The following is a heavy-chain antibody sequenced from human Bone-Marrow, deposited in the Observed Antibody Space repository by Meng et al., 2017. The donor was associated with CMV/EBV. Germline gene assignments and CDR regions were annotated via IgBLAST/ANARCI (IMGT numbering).Heavy chain of an antibody. Sequence: SGDSISSSDWGTWVRQPPGEGLEWIGEISHGEDTNYSPSLKSRVTISMDKSKRHFSLRVNSVTAADTAVYYCARVRCSGGSCFYFDFWGQGTLVTVSS. J-gene: IGHJ4*02. CDR3: ARVRCSGGSCFYFDF. CDR1: GDSISSSDW. D-gene: IGHD2-15*01. CDR2: ISHGEDT. V-gene: IGHV4-4*02.